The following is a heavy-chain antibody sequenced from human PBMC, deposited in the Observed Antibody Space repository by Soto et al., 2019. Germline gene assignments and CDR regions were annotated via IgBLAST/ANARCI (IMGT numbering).Heavy chain of an antibody. CDR3: AKGNNYYYYYYMDV. Sequence: EVQLVESGGGLVQPGRSLRLSCAASGFTFDDYAMHWVRQAPGKGLERVLGISWNSGSIGYADSVKGRFTISRDNAKNSLYLQMNSLRAEDTALYYCAKGNNYYYYYYMDVWGKGTTVTVSS. CDR1: GFTFDDYA. CDR2: ISWNSGSI. J-gene: IGHJ6*03. V-gene: IGHV3-9*01. D-gene: IGHD1-1*01.